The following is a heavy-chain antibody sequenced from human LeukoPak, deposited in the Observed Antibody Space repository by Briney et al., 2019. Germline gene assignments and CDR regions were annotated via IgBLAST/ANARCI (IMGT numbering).Heavy chain of an antibody. CDR1: RYTFTGHY. CDR2: INSNNGGT. Sequence: ASVNVSCKASRYTFTGHYMHWVRQAPGQGLEWMGWINSNNGGTSYAQKFQGRVTMTRDTSINTAYMELSRLISDDTAVYYRARDRTQGVWYFDLWGRGTLITVSS. V-gene: IGHV1-2*02. J-gene: IGHJ2*01. CDR3: ARDRTQGVWYFDL. D-gene: IGHD2-8*01.